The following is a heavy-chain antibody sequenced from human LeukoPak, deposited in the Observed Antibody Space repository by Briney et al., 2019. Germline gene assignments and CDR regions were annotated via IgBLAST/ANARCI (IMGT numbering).Heavy chain of an antibody. Sequence: ASVKVSCKASGGTFSSYAISWVRQAPGQGLEWMGGIIPIFGTANYAQKFQGRVTITADKSTSTAYMELSSLRSEDTAVYYCASRTYSYPYYMDVWGKGTTVTVSS. CDR2: IIPIFGTA. J-gene: IGHJ6*03. CDR1: GGTFSSYA. CDR3: ASRTYSYPYYMDV. V-gene: IGHV1-69*06. D-gene: IGHD5-18*01.